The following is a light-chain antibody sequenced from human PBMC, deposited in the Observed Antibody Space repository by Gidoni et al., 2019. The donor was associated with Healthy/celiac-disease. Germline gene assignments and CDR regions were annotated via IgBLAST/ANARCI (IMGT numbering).Light chain of an antibody. Sequence: AALTQPASVSGSPGQSITISCTGTSSDVGGYNYVSWYQQHPGKAPKLMIYEVSNRPSGVSNRFSCSKSGNTASLTISGLQAEDEADYYCSSYTSSSTVVFGGGTKLTVL. CDR3: SSYTSSSTVV. CDR2: EVS. V-gene: IGLV2-14*01. CDR1: SSDVGGYNY. J-gene: IGLJ2*01.